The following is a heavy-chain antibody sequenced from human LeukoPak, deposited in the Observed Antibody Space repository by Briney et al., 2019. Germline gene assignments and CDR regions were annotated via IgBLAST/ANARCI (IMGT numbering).Heavy chain of an antibody. CDR1: GFTFSSYA. V-gene: IGHV3-23*01. D-gene: IGHD4-17*01. CDR3: AKGYFYGDSPKPNFDY. J-gene: IGHJ4*02. Sequence: QPGGSLRLSCAASGFTFSSYAMSWVRQAPGKGLEWVSAISGSGGSTYYADSVKGRFTISRDNSKNRLYLQMNSLRAEDTAVYYCAKGYFYGDSPKPNFDYWGQGTLVTVSS. CDR2: ISGSGGST.